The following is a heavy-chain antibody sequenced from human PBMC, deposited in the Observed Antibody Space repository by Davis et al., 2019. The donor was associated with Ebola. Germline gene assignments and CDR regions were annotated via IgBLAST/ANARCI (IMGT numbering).Heavy chain of an antibody. CDR3: ARHNLGYYYDSSGYYNRPYYSDY. CDR1: GGSISSSSYY. D-gene: IGHD3-22*01. CDR2: IYYSGST. Sequence: MPSETLSLTCTVSGGSISSSSYYWGWIRQPPGKGLEWIGSIYYSGSTYYNPSLKSRVTISVDTSKNQFSLKLSSVTAADTAVYYCARHNLGYYYDSSGYYNRPYYSDYWGQGTLVTVSS. J-gene: IGHJ4*02. V-gene: IGHV4-39*01.